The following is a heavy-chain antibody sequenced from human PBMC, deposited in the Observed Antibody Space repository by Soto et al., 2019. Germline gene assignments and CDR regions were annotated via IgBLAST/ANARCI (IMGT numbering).Heavy chain of an antibody. Sequence: PSETLSHTCAVSGGSISSGGYSWSWIRQPPGEGLEWIGYIYYSGSTNYNPSLKSRVTISVDTSKNQFSLKLSSVTAADTAVYYCARRYGPGFDYWGQGTLVTVS. J-gene: IGHJ4*02. D-gene: IGHD4-17*01. CDR3: ARRYGPGFDY. CDR1: GGSISSGGYS. V-gene: IGHV4-61*08. CDR2: IYYSGST.